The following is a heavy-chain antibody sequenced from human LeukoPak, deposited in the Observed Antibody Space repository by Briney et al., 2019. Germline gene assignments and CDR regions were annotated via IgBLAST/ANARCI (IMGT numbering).Heavy chain of an antibody. J-gene: IGHJ4*02. D-gene: IGHD3-3*01. V-gene: IGHV3-73*01. Sequence: GGSLRLSCAASGFTFSGSAMHWVRQASGKGLEGVGRIRSKANSYATAYAASVKGRFTISRDDSKNTAYLQMNSLKTEDTAVYYCTRSGGYDFWSGYLTQDYWGQGTLVTVSS. CDR2: IRSKANSYAT. CDR3: TRSGGYDFWSGYLTQDY. CDR1: GFTFSGSA.